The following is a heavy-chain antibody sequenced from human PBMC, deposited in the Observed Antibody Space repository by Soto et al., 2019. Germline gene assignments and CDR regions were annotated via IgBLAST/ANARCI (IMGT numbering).Heavy chain of an antibody. CDR3: ARSPDSGDSVDY. CDR1: GGSVSSDSYY. V-gene: IGHV4-61*01. Sequence: QVQLQESGPRLVQPSETLSLTCSVSGGSVSSDSYYWSWIRQPPGAGLEWIGYIYFSGTTNYNPSLESRVTILVDSSKNQFSLKLSSVNAADTAVYYCARSPDSGDSVDYWGQGTLVAVSS. J-gene: IGHJ4*02. CDR2: IYFSGTT. D-gene: IGHD4-17*01.